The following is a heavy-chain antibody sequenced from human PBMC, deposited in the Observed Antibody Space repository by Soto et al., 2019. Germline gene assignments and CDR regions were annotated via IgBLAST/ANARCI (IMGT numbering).Heavy chain of an antibody. Sequence: ASVKVSCKASGYTFTRYAISWVRQAPGQGLEWMGWISTYNGNTNYAQKVQGRVSMTTDTSTSTAYMELRSLRSDDTAVYYCARENSGYYPPYYYYYMDVWGKGTTVTVSS. V-gene: IGHV1-18*01. D-gene: IGHD3-22*01. CDR3: ARENSGYYPPYYYYYMDV. CDR1: GYTFTRYA. CDR2: ISTYNGNT. J-gene: IGHJ6*03.